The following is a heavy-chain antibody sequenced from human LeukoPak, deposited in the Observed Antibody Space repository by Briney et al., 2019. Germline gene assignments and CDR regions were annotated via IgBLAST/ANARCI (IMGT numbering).Heavy chain of an antibody. D-gene: IGHD3-3*01. CDR3: ARSYDFWSGYSQLY. V-gene: IGHV4-59*01. CDR1: GGSISSYY. CDR2: IYYSGST. J-gene: IGHJ4*02. Sequence: SETLSLTCTVSGGSISSYYWSWIRQPPGKGLEWIGYIYYSGSTNYNPTLKSRVTISVDTSKNQFSLKLSSVTAADTAVYYCARSYDFWSGYSQLYWGQGTLVTVSS.